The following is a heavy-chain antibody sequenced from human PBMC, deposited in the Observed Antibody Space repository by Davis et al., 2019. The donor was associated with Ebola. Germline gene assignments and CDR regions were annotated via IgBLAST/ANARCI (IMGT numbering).Heavy chain of an antibody. CDR2: ISGSGGST. CDR3: AKDRGGYCSSTSCYDAFDN. V-gene: IGHV3-23*01. D-gene: IGHD2-2*03. J-gene: IGHJ4*02. Sequence: GESLKISCAASGFTFSSYAMSWVRQAPGKGLEWVSAISGSGGSTYYADSVKGRFTISRDNSNNTLSLQMDSLEAEDSALYYCAKDRGGYCSSTSCYDAFDNWGQGTLVTVSS. CDR1: GFTFSSYA.